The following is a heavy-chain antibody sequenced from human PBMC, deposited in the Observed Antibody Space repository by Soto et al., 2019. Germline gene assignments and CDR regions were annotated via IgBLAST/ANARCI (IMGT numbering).Heavy chain of an antibody. D-gene: IGHD3-9*01. J-gene: IGHJ4*02. V-gene: IGHV4-31*03. Sequence: SETLSLTCTVSGGSISSGGYYWSWIRQHPGKGLEWIGYIYYSGSTYYNPSLKSRVTISVDTSKNQFSLKLSSVTAADTAMYYCARYSTYYDILTGYYGYFDYWGQGTLVTVSS. CDR3: ARYSTYYDILTGYYGYFDY. CDR2: IYYSGST. CDR1: GGSISSGGYY.